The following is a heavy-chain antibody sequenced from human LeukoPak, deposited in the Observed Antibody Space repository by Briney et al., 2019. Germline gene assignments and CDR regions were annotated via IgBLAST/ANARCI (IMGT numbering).Heavy chain of an antibody. CDR2: ISSSGGST. Sequence: GGSLRLSCAASGFTFRSYAMSWVRQPPGKGVEWVSGISSSGGSTYYADSVKGRFTISRDNSKNTLYLHMNSLRAEDTAVYYCARDLGSSNSYYNWFDPWGQGTLVTVSS. D-gene: IGHD1-26*01. CDR1: GFTFRSYA. CDR3: ARDLGSSNSYYNWFDP. J-gene: IGHJ5*02. V-gene: IGHV3-23*01.